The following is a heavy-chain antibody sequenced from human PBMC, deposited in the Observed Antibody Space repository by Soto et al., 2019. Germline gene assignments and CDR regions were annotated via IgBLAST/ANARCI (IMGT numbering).Heavy chain of an antibody. CDR1: SGSFSGYY. D-gene: IGHD3-22*01. J-gene: IGHJ4*02. V-gene: IGHV4-34*01. CDR3: ARRGGGYYPYYFDY. CDR2: IDHTGST. Sequence: QVQLQQWGAGLLKPSETLSLACAVYSGSFSGYYWSWIRQPPGKGLEWIGEIDHTGSTNYNPSLKSRVTISADTAKNQFSLKLTSGTAADTAVYYCARRGGGYYPYYFDYCGQGGLVTVSS.